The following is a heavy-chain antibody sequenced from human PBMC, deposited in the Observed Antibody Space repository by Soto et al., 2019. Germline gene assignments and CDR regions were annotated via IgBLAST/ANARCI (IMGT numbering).Heavy chain of an antibody. V-gene: IGHV3-13*01. CDR2: IGTLSDT. CDR3: ARGRSFSYDSTPPPMFDP. Sequence: PGGSLRLSCAGSGFTFSTFDIHWVRQAPGKGLEWVSGIGTLSDTLYAASVQGRFTISRQNAKNSVYLQMNSLRAGDTAFYYCARGRSFSYDSTPPPMFDPWGQGTLVTVSS. J-gene: IGHJ5*02. CDR1: GFTFSTFD. D-gene: IGHD3-10*01.